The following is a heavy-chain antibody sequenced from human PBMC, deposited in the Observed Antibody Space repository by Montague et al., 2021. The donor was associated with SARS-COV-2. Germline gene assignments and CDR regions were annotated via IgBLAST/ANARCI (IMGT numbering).Heavy chain of an antibody. CDR2: IKQDASAK. V-gene: IGHV3-7*01. CDR3: AREGGNLEYHPVDL. Sequence: SLRLSCAASGFTSSLFWMSWVRQAPGKGLEWVAQIKQDASAKLYVDSVKGRFTVSRDNAKNSLHLQMDSLRVEDTAVYYCAREGGNLEYHPVDLWGQGTLVAVSS. CDR1: GFTSSLFW. D-gene: IGHD4-23*01. J-gene: IGHJ4*02.